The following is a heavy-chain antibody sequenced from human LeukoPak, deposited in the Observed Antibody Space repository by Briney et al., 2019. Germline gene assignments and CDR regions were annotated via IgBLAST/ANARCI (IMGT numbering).Heavy chain of an antibody. D-gene: IGHD5-12*01. V-gene: IGHV3-23*01. CDR1: GFTISSYA. Sequence: GGSLRLSCAASGFTISSYAMNWVRQTPGKGLEWVSAVSGSGGYTYYADSVKGRFTISRDNSKNTLYLQMNSLRAEDTAVYYCAKGESGYSTFDYWGQGTLVTVSS. CDR2: VSGSGGYT. J-gene: IGHJ4*02. CDR3: AKGESGYSTFDY.